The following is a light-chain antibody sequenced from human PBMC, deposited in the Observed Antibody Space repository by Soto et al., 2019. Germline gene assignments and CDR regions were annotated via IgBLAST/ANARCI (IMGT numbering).Light chain of an antibody. CDR1: RGVGVT. CDR3: QRYNDWPLT. J-gene: IGKJ4*01. CDR2: GAS. Sequence: EILMTQSPATLSVSPGERVTLSCRASRGVGVTLAWHQHKPGQTPRLLIYGASTRATGIPARFSGSGSGTDFTLTIDSLQSEDFAVYYCQRYNDWPLTFGGGTKVDIK. V-gene: IGKV3-15*01.